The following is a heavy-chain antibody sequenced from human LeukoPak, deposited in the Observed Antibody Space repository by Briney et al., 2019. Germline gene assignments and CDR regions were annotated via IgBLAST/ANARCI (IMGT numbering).Heavy chain of an antibody. CDR2: INTNTGNP. CDR1: GYTFTSYA. D-gene: IGHD6-13*01. Sequence: ASVKVSCKASGYTFTSYAMNWVRQAPGQGLEWMGWINTNTGNPTYAQGFTGRFVFSLDTSVSTAYLQISSLKAEDTAVYYCARDGYSSSWYAGVYYYYGMDVWGQGTTVIVSS. CDR3: ARDGYSSSWYAGVYYYYGMDV. J-gene: IGHJ6*02. V-gene: IGHV7-4-1*02.